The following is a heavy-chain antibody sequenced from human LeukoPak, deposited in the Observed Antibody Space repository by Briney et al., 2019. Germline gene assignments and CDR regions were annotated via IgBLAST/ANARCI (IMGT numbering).Heavy chain of an antibody. CDR1: GFTFSSYS. V-gene: IGHV3-48*01. Sequence: GGSLRLSCAASGFTFSSYSMNWVRQAPGKGLEWVSYISSSSSTIYYADSVKGRFTISRDNAKNSLYLQMNSLRSEDTAVYYCATDRGTMVRGTWGQGTLVTVSS. J-gene: IGHJ5*02. CDR2: ISSSSSTI. D-gene: IGHD3-10*01. CDR3: ATDRGTMVRGT.